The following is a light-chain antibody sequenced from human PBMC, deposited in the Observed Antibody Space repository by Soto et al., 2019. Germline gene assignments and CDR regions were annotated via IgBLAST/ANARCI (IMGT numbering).Light chain of an antibody. CDR3: GTWDSSLSAYV. V-gene: IGLV1-51*01. CDR2: DNN. J-gene: IGLJ1*01. CDR1: SSNIGNNY. Sequence: QSVLTQPPSVSAAXGQXXTISCSGSSSNIGNNYVSWYQQLPGTAPKLLIYDNNKRPSGIPDRFSGSKSGTSATLGITGLQTGDEADYYCGTWDSSLSAYVFGTGTKVTVL.